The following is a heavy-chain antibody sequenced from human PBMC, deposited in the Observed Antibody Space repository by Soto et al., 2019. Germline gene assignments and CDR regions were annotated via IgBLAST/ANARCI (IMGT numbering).Heavy chain of an antibody. CDR2: INAGNGNT. Sequence: ASVKVSCKASGYTFTSYAMHWMRQAPGQRLEWMGWINAGNGNTKYSQKFQGRVTITRDTSASTAYMELSSLRSEDTAVYYCAGSGSYHPDNWFDPWGQGTLVTVSS. CDR1: GYTFTSYA. J-gene: IGHJ5*02. CDR3: AGSGSYHPDNWFDP. D-gene: IGHD3-10*01. V-gene: IGHV1-3*01.